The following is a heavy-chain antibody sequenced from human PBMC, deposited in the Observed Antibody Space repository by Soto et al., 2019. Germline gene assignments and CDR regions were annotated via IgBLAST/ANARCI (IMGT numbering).Heavy chain of an antibody. V-gene: IGHV4-4*07. D-gene: IGHD3-3*01. Sequence: KTSETLSLTCTVSDGSISTYFCNWIRQPAGKGLEWIGRIDNSGNTNYNPSLKSRVTMSADTSRNQFSLKLNSVTAAGTAVYYCARGGQDFWSGPFDYWGQGALVTVSS. CDR2: IDNSGNT. CDR3: ARGGQDFWSGPFDY. CDR1: DGSISTYF. J-gene: IGHJ4*02.